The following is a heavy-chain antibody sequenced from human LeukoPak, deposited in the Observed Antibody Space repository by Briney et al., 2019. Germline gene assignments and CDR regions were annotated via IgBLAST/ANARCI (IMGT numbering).Heavy chain of an antibody. CDR3: ARVVVVTDPYFGY. V-gene: IGHV3-11*01. Sequence: GGSLRLSCEASGFTFSDYYKSWIRQAPGKGLEWVAYISSRGTLIYYADSVKGRFTISRDNAKNSLYLQMNSLRAEDTGVYYCARVVVVTDPYFGYWGQGTLVTVSS. CDR2: ISSRGTLI. J-gene: IGHJ4*02. D-gene: IGHD2-15*01. CDR1: GFTFSDYY.